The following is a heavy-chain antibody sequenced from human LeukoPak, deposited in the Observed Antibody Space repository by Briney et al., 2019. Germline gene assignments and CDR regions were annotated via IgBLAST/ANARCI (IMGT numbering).Heavy chain of an antibody. D-gene: IGHD3-10*01. V-gene: IGHV1-46*01. Sequence: RASVKVSCKASGYTFTSYYMHWVRQAPGQGLEWMGMIHASAGSTIYAQKFQGSVAMTRDTSTSTVYMELSSLRSEDTAVYYCARQLVCWGQGTLVTVSS. CDR1: GYTFTSYY. J-gene: IGHJ4*02. CDR3: ARQLVC. CDR2: IHASAGST.